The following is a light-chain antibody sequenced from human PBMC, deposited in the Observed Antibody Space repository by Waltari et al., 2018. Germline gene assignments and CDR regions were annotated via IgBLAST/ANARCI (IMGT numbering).Light chain of an antibody. CDR3: SAWDSSLSACV. CDR1: SNNVGYQG. J-gene: IGLJ3*02. V-gene: IGLV10-54*01. CDR2: RNN. Sequence: QAGLTQPPSMSKDLRQTATLTCTGNSNNVGYQGAAWLQQHQGNPPKLLSYRNNDRPSGSSERFSASRSGNTASLTITGLQPEDEADYYCSAWDSSLSACVFGGGTKLTVL.